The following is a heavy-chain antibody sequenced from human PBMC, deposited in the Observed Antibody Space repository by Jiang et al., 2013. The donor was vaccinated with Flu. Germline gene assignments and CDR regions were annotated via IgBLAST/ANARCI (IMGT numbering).Heavy chain of an antibody. CDR3: ARGGILTGYYFYYYYGMDV. D-gene: IGHD3-9*01. CDR1: GGTFSSYA. J-gene: IGHJ6*02. CDR2: IIPIFGTA. Sequence: SGAEVKKPGSSVKVSCKASGGTFSSYAISWVRQAPGQGLEWMGGIIPIFGTANYAQKFQGRVTITADKSTSTAYMELSSLRSEDTAVYYCARGGILTGYYFYYYYGMDVWGQGTTVTVSS. V-gene: IGHV1-69*06.